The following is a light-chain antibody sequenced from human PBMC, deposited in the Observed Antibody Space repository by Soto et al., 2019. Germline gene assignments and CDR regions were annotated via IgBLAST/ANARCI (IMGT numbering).Light chain of an antibody. J-gene: IGLJ3*02. CDR1: SGHSTYA. V-gene: IGLV4-69*01. CDR2: LDSDGSH. CDR3: QTWATGPDWV. Sequence: QSVLTQSPSASASLGASVKLTCTLSSGHSTYAIAWHQQQPEKGPRYLMKLDSDGSHSKGDGIPDSFSGSSSGAERYLTISSLQSEDEADYYCQTWATGPDWVFGGGTKLTVL.